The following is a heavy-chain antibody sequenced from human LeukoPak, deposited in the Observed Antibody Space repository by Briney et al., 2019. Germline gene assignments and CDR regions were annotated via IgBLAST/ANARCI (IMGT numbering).Heavy chain of an antibody. V-gene: IGHV4-4*07. D-gene: IGHD2-2*01. CDR2: IYTSVST. Sequence: SETLSLTCTVSGGSISSYYWSWIRQPAGKGLEWVGRIYTSVSTPYNPSLKSRVTMSLDTSKNQFSLKLSSVTAADTAVYYCARAHYRYCSSTSCYDNWFDPWGQGTLVTVSS. CDR1: GGSISSYY. CDR3: ARAHYRYCSSTSCYDNWFDP. J-gene: IGHJ5*02.